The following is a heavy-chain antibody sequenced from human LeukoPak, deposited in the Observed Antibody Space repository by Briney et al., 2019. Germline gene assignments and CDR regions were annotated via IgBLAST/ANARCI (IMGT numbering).Heavy chain of an antibody. V-gene: IGHV3-23*01. CDR3: AKYSGYDLGWFDP. D-gene: IGHD5-12*01. CDR1: GFTFSSYA. J-gene: IGHJ5*02. CDR2: ISGSGGNT. Sequence: GGSLRLSCAASGFTFSSYAMTWVRQAPGKGLEWVSVISGSGGNTYYADSVRGRFTISRDNSKNTLYLQMNSLRIEDTAVYYCAKYSGYDLGWFDPWGQGTLVTVSS.